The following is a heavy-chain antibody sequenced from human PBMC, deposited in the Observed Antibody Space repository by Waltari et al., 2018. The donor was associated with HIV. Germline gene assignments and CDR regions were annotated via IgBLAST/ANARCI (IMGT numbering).Heavy chain of an antibody. CDR3: VKERGPFNGFDI. V-gene: IGHV3-33*06. CDR1: GFTFSSYG. Sequence: QVYLMESGGGVVQPGGSLRLSCAASGFTFSSYGMHWVRQAPGKGLGWVAVIWSDGYNKFYADSVRGRFTFSRDNSKYTLSLQMNSLRAEDTALYYSVKERGPFNGFDIWGQGTMVTVSS. CDR2: IWSDGYNK. D-gene: IGHD3-16*01. J-gene: IGHJ3*02.